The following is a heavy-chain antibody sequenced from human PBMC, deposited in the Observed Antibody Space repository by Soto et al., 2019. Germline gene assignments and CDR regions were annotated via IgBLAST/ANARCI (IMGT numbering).Heavy chain of an antibody. J-gene: IGHJ6*02. D-gene: IGHD2-2*01. CDR3: AKVSLQDIVVVPAAYYYYGMDV. V-gene: IGHV3-23*01. CDR2: ISGSGGST. Sequence: PGGSLRLSCAASGFTFSSYAMSWVRQAPGKGLEWVSAISGSGGSTYYADSVKGRFTISRDNSKNTLYLQMNSLRAEDTAVYYCAKVSLQDIVVVPAAYYYYGMDVWGQETTVTVSS. CDR1: GFTFSSYA.